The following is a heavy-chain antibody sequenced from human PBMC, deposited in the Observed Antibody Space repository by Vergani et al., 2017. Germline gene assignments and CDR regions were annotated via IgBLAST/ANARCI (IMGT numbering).Heavy chain of an antibody. CDR2: IYYSGST. D-gene: IGHD3-10*01. Sequence: QVQLQESGPGLVKPSETLSLTCTVSGGSISSYYWSWIRQPPGKGLEWIGYIYYSGSTNYNPSLKSRVTISVDTSKNQFSLKLSSVTAADTAVYYCARGRYYGSGSYYNLQDYYYYGMDVWGQ. CDR3: ARGRYYGSGSYYNLQDYYYYGMDV. V-gene: IGHV4-59*01. CDR1: GGSISSYY. J-gene: IGHJ6*02.